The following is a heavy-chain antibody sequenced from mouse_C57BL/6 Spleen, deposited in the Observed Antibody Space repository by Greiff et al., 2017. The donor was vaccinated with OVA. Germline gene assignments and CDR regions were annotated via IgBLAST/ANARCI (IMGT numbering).Heavy chain of an antibody. CDR2: IYPGDGDT. V-gene: IGHV1-82*01. Sequence: VQLQQSGPELVKPGASVKISCKASGYAFSSSWMNWVKQRPGKGLEWIGRIYPGDGDTNYNGKFKGKATLTADKSSSTAYMQLSSLTSDDSAVYFCARWGSNYYAMDYWGQGTSVTVSS. D-gene: IGHD2-5*01. J-gene: IGHJ4*01. CDR1: GYAFSSSW. CDR3: ARWGSNYYAMDY.